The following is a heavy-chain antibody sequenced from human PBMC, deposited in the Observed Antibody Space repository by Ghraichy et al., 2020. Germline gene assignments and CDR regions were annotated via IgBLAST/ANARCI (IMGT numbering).Heavy chain of an antibody. V-gene: IGHV2-70*01. CDR2: ISWDDDE. CDR1: GFSLTTSGAC. J-gene: IGHJ6*02. Sequence: SGPTLVKPTQTLTLTCSFSGFSLTTSGACVSWIRQPPGKALEWLALISWDDDEYYSTSLKTRLTISKDTSKNQVVLRMTNMDPVDTATYFCARMGVVITSTGGSQDYYYYGLDFWGQGTTVTVAS. D-gene: IGHD3-22*01. CDR3: ARMGVVITSTGGSQDYYYYGLDF.